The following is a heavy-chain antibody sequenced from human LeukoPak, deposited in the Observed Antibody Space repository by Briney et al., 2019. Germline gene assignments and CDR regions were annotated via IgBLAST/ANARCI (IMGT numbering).Heavy chain of an antibody. V-gene: IGHV1-18*01. J-gene: IGHJ3*02. D-gene: IGHD3-22*01. CDR3: ARGTGYYYDSEDAFDI. CDR1: GYTFTSYG. Sequence: ASVKVSCKASGYTFTSYGISWVRQAPGQGLEWMGWISAYNGNTNYAQKLQGRVTMTTDTSTSTAYMELRSLRSDDTAVYYCARGTGYYYDSEDAFDIWGQGTMVTVSS. CDR2: ISAYNGNT.